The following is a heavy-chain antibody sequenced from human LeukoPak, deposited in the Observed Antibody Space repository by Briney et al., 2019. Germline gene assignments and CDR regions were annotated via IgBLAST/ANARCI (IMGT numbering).Heavy chain of an antibody. D-gene: IGHD5-18*01. CDR1: GGSFSGYY. CDR3: ARVRSGYSHENYFDY. V-gene: IGHV3-11*04. CDR2: ISGSGSTI. J-gene: IGHJ4*02. Sequence: LSLTCAVYGGSFSGYYWSWIRQAPGKGLEWVSYISGSGSTIYYADSVKGRFTISRDNAKDSLYLQMNSLRAEDTAVYYCARVRSGYSHENYFDYWGQGTLVTVSS.